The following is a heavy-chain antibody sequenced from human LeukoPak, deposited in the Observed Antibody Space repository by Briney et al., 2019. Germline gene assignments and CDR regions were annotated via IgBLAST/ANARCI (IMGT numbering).Heavy chain of an antibody. CDR1: GFTFSTYS. CDR3: ARDRGMDV. V-gene: IGHV3-21*01. J-gene: IGHJ6*02. CDR2: IDSSSGYI. Sequence: GGPLRLSCAASGFTFSTYSMNWVRQAPGKGLEWVSSIDSSSGYIYYADSVKGRFTISRDNAKNSLYLQMNSLRAEDTAVYYCARDRGMDVWGQGTTVTVSS.